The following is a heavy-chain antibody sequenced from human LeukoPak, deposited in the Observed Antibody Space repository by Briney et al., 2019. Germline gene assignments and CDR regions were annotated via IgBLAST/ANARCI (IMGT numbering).Heavy chain of an antibody. CDR1: GGTFSSYA. D-gene: IGHD2/OR15-2a*01. CDR2: IIPIFGTA. V-gene: IGHV1-69*05. J-gene: IGHJ6*03. CDR3: ARLSAGGAYYYYYMDV. Sequence: ASVKVSCKASGGTFSSYAISWVRQAPGQGLEWMGGIIPIFGTANYAQKFQGRVTITTDESTSTAYMELSSLRSEDTAVYYCARLSAGGAYYYYYMDVWGNGTTVTVSS.